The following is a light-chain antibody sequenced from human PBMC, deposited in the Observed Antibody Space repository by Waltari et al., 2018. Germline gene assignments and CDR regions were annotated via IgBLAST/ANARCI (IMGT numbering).Light chain of an antibody. CDR2: WAS. V-gene: IGKV4-1*01. J-gene: IGKJ2*01. CDR1: QSVLYSSNNKNY. CDR3: QQYYSAPYT. Sequence: DIVMTQSPDSLAVSLGERATINCKSSQSVLYSSNNKNYLTWYQQKPGQPPKLLIYWASTRESGVPDRFSGGASGTDFPLTISSLQAEDVAVYYCQQYYSAPYTFGQGTKLEIK.